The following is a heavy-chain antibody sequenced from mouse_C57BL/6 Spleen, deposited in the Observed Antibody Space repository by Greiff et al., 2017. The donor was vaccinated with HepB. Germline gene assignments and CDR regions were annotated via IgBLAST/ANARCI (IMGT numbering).Heavy chain of an antibody. CDR3: TGSDSSGSFWCAY. D-gene: IGHD3-2*02. CDR1: GFTFSNYW. J-gene: IGHJ3*01. Sequence: EVKVEESGGGLVQPGGSIKLSCVASGFTFSNYWMNWVRQSPEKGLEWVAQIRLKSDNYATHYAESVKGRFTISRDDSKSSVYLQMNNLRAEDTGIYYCTGSDSSGSFWCAYWGQGTLVTVSA. V-gene: IGHV6-3*01. CDR2: IRLKSDNYAT.